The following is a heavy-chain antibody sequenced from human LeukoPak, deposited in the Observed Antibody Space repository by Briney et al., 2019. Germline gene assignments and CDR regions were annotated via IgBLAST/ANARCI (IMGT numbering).Heavy chain of an antibody. Sequence: GASVKVSFKASGYTFTSYYMHWVRQAPGQGLEWMGMINPSGDSTSYAQKFQGRVTMTRDTSTSTVYMELSSLRSEDTALYYCARSLTMIIVGPSASFDYWGQGTLVTVSS. D-gene: IGHD3-22*01. CDR2: INPSGDST. CDR3: ARSLTMIIVGPSASFDY. V-gene: IGHV1-46*01. CDR1: GYTFTSYY. J-gene: IGHJ4*02.